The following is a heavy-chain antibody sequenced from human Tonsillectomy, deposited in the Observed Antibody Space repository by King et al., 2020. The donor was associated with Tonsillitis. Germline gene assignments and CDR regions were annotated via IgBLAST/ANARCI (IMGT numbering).Heavy chain of an antibody. CDR1: GITFSTYS. CDR2: ISSSSSYI. V-gene: IGHV3-21*01. CDR3: ARYYDYADYVAGYYYYGMDV. Sequence: VQLVESGGGLVKPGGSLRLSCAASGITFSTYSMNWVRQAPGKGLEWVSFISSSSSYIYYADSVKGRFTISRDNARNSLYLQMNSLRAEDTAVYYCARYYDYADYVAGYYYYGMDVWGQGTTVTVSS. D-gene: IGHD4-17*01. J-gene: IGHJ6*02.